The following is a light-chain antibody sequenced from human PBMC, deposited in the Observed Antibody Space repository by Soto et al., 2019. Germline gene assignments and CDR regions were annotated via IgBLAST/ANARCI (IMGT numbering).Light chain of an antibody. J-gene: IGLJ1*01. CDR2: GNS. V-gene: IGLV1-40*01. Sequence: QSVLTQPPSVSGAPGQRVTSSCTGSSSNIGAGYDGHWYQQLPGTAPKLLIYGNSNRPSGVPDRFSGAKSGSSASLANTGVQADEVADYTDQSFERSIPLRVSGTGPQRPVL. CDR1: SSNIGAGYD. CDR3: QSFERSIPLRV.